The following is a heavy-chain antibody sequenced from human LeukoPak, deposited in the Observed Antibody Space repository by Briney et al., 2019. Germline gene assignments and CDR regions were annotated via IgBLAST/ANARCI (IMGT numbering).Heavy chain of an antibody. Sequence: SETLSLTCTVSGGSINTRSYYWGWIRQPPGKRLEWIGSVSFSGSTYYNPSLKSRLTISVDTSKNQFSLKLNSVTAADTAVYYCAKLQGCGDYFIDYWGQGTLVTVSS. V-gene: IGHV4-39*01. J-gene: IGHJ4*02. CDR3: AKLQGCGDYFIDY. CDR2: VSFSGST. CDR1: GGSINTRSYY. D-gene: IGHD4-17*01.